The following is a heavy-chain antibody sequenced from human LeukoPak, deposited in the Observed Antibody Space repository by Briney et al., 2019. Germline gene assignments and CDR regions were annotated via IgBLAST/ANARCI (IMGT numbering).Heavy chain of an antibody. D-gene: IGHD6-13*01. V-gene: IGHV3-23*01. Sequence: GGSLRLSCAASGFTFSSYTMSWVRQAPGKGLEWVSAIGGSGGSAYYADSVKGRFTISRDSSKNILYLQMNSLRAEDTAVYYCASTGGWRIAAAGTPPAPYYYYYGMDVWGQGTTVTVSS. J-gene: IGHJ6*02. CDR2: IGGSGGSA. CDR1: GFTFSSYT. CDR3: ASTGGWRIAAAGTPPAPYYYYYGMDV.